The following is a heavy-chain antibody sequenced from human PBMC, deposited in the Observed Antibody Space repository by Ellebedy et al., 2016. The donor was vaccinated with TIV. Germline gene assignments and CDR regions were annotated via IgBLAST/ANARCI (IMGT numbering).Heavy chain of an antibody. D-gene: IGHD4-17*01. J-gene: IGHJ4*02. Sequence: GGSLRLSCAASGFTFSSYAMHWVRQAPGKGLEWVAVISYDGSNKYYADSVKGRFTISRDNSKNTLYLQMNSLRAEDTAVYYCARLGDYDYGDYGLGYWGQGTLVTVSS. CDR2: ISYDGSNK. CDR1: GFTFSSYA. V-gene: IGHV3-30-3*01. CDR3: ARLGDYDYGDYGLGY.